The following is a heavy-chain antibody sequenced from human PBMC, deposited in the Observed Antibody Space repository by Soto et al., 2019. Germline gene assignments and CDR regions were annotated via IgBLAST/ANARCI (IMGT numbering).Heavy chain of an antibody. CDR1: GYTFTIYY. CDR3: ARASNYAHFDY. Sequence: ASVKVSCKASGYTFTIYYMHCVLQSPGQGLEWMGIINPSGGSTSYAQKFQGRVTMTRDTSTSTVYMELSSLRSEDTAVYYCARASNYAHFDYWGQGTLVTVSS. D-gene: IGHD4-4*01. V-gene: IGHV1-46*01. J-gene: IGHJ4*02. CDR2: INPSGGST.